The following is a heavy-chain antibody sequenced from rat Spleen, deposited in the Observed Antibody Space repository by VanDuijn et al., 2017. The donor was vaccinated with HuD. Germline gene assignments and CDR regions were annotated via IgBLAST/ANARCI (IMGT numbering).Heavy chain of an antibody. Sequence: EVQLVESGGGLVQPGRSLKLSCAASGFTFSDYYMAWVRQAPTKGLEWVATISYDGSTTYYRDSVKGRFTISRDNAKNTQYLQMDSLRSEDTATYYCATNSGPSYWGQGVMVTVSS. V-gene: IGHV5-29*01. CDR1: GFTFSDYY. CDR3: ATNSGPSY. D-gene: IGHD4-3*01. CDR2: ISYDGSTT. J-gene: IGHJ2*01.